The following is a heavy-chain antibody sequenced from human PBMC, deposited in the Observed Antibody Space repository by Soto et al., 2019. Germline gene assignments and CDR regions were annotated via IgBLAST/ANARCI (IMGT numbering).Heavy chain of an antibody. Sequence: PGGSLRLSCAASGFTFSSYAMSWVRQAPGKGLEWVSAISGSGGSTYYADSVKGRSTISRDNSKNTLYLQMNSLRAEDTAVYYCASGGSIAAHRAAGLFDPWGQGTLVTVSS. J-gene: IGHJ5*02. CDR2: ISGSGGST. D-gene: IGHD6-6*01. V-gene: IGHV3-23*01. CDR3: ASGGSIAAHRAAGLFDP. CDR1: GFTFSSYA.